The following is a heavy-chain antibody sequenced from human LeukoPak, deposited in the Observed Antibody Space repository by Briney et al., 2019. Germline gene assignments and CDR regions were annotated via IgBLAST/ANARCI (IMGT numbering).Heavy chain of an antibody. CDR3: AIGHIPVVFDI. CDR2: IYYSGST. Sequence: SETLSLTCTVSGDSISSSSYYWGWIRQPPGKGREWIGSIYYSGSTYYNPSLKSRATISVDTSKNQFSLKLSSVTAADTAVYYCAIGHIPVVFDIWGQGTMVTVSS. J-gene: IGHJ3*02. CDR1: GDSISSSSYY. D-gene: IGHD2-21*01. V-gene: IGHV4-39*01.